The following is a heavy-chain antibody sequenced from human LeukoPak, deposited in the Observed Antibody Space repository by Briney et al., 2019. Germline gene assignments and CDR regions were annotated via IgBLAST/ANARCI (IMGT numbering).Heavy chain of an antibody. CDR1: GFTFSNYE. CDR3: ARDWGYSSGWYRALDY. J-gene: IGHJ4*02. CDR2: ISNSGSTT. V-gene: IGHV3-48*03. Sequence: GGSLRLSCAASGFTFSNYEMNWVRQAPGKGLEWVSYISNSGSTTFYADSVKGRFTISRDTDKNSLYLQMSRLRAEDTAVYYCARDWGYSSGWYRALDYWGQGTLVTVSS. D-gene: IGHD6-19*01.